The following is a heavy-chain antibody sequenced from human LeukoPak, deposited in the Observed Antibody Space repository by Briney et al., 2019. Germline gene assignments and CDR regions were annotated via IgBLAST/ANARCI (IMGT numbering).Heavy chain of an antibody. D-gene: IGHD3-22*01. J-gene: IGHJ4*02. CDR2: IYYSGST. V-gene: IGHV4-61*01. Sequence: SETLSLTCTVSGGSFSSGNYYCSWIRQPPGKGLEWIGYIYYSGSTNYNPSLKSRVTMSVDKSKNQFSLKLSSLTAADTAVYYCATFKYYYDSSGYYRFDNWGQGTLVTVSS. CDR3: ATFKYYYDSSGYYRFDN. CDR1: GGSFSSGNYY.